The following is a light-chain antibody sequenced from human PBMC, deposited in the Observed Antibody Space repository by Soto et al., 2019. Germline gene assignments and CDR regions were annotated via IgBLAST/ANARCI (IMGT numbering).Light chain of an antibody. CDR1: SIDVGGYNY. CDR2: DVR. J-gene: IGLJ1*01. Sequence: SVLTQPPSVAGSPGQSITNSVSGTSIDVGGYNYVSWYQQHPGKAPNLMIYDVRNRPSGVSNPFSGSKSVNTASLTISGLQAEDEADYYCSSYTTISTYVFGTGTKVTVL. V-gene: IGLV2-14*01. CDR3: SSYTTISTYV.